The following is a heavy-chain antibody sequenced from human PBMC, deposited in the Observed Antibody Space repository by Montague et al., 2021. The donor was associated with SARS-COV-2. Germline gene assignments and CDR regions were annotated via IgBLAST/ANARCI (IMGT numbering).Heavy chain of an antibody. CDR2: IYYSGST. Sequence: SETLSLTCTVSGGSISSSSYSWSWIRQPPGKGLEWIGCIYYSGSTYYNPSLKSRVTISVDTSKNQFSLKLSSVTAADTAVYYCARSPSSYYYDSKAAPATPDAFDIWGQGTMVTVSS. CDR3: ARSPSSYYYDSKAAPATPDAFDI. D-gene: IGHD3-22*01. CDR1: GGSISSSSYS. V-gene: IGHV4-39*01. J-gene: IGHJ3*02.